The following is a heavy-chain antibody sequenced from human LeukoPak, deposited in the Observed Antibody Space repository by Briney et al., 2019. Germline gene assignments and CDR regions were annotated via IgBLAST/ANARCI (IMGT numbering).Heavy chain of an antibody. CDR1: GGSISSSSYY. D-gene: IGHD2-2*01. V-gene: IGHV4-39*01. Sequence: SETLSLTCTVSGGSISSSSYYCGWIRQPPGKGLEWIGSIYYGGNTYYNPSLKSRVTISVDTSKNQFSLKLSSVTAADTAVYYCARRYCSSTSCHYFDYWGQGTLVTVSS. CDR3: ARRYCSSTSCHYFDY. CDR2: IYYGGNT. J-gene: IGHJ4*02.